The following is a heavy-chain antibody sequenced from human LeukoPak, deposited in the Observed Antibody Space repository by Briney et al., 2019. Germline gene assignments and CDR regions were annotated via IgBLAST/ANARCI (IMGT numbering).Heavy chain of an antibody. Sequence: SVKVSCKASGGTLSSYAISWVRQAPGQGLEWMGRIIPIFGTANYAQKFQGRVTITTDESTSTAYMELSSLRSEDTAVYYCARGPYYYDSSGYQDYWGQGTLVTVSS. CDR3: ARGPYYYDSSGYQDY. V-gene: IGHV1-69*05. J-gene: IGHJ4*02. CDR1: GGTLSSYA. CDR2: IIPIFGTA. D-gene: IGHD3-22*01.